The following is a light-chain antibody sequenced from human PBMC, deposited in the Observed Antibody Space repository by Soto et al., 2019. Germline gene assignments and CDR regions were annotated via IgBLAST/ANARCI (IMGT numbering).Light chain of an antibody. CDR3: SSHNPTGTLQI. J-gene: IGLJ1*01. CDR1: SSDVGAYNF. Sequence: QSALTQPASVSGSPGQSITISCTGTSSDVGAYNFVSWYQLHPGKAPKLMIYAVSVRTSGVSNRFSGSKSGNTASLTISGLQAEDEADYYCSSHNPTGTLQIFGRGTKVTVL. V-gene: IGLV2-14*01. CDR2: AVS.